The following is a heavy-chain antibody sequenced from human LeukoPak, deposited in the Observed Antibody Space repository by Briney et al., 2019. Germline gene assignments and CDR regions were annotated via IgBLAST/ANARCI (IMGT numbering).Heavy chain of an antibody. D-gene: IGHD5-12*01. CDR3: ARDSVATIDYYGMDV. CDR1: GGSFSGYY. J-gene: IGHJ6*02. Sequence: SETLSLTCAVYGGSFSGYYWSWIRQPPGKGLEWIGEINHSGSTNYNPSLKSRVTISEDTSKNQFSLKLSSVTAADTAVYYCARDSVATIDYYGMDVWGQGTTVTVSS. CDR2: INHSGST. V-gene: IGHV4-34*01.